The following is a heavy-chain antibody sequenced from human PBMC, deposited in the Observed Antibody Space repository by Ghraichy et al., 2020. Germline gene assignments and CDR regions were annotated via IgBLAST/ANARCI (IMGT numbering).Heavy chain of an antibody. D-gene: IGHD3-16*02. Sequence: GESLNISCVASGFAFSAYWMHWVRQAPGKGLEWVANIRHDGSEKLYVDSLKGRFTISRDNARNSVYLQIDSLRVEDTGIYYCARSLVSHPEGGFWGQGTPVTVSS. V-gene: IGHV3-7*01. CDR1: GFAFSAYW. J-gene: IGHJ4*02. CDR2: IRHDGSEK. CDR3: ARSLVSHPEGGF.